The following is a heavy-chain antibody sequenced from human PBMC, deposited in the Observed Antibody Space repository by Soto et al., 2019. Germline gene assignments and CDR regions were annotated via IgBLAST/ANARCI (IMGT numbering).Heavy chain of an antibody. CDR1: GGSFSGYY. CDR2: INHSGST. CDR3: ARFRRRRWFDP. D-gene: IGHD3-16*01. J-gene: IGHJ5*02. V-gene: IGHV4-34*01. Sequence: PSETLSLTCAVYGGSFSGYYWSWIRQPPGKGLEWIGEINHSGSTNYNPSLKSRVTISVDTSKNQFSLKLSSVTAADTAVYYCARFRRRRWFDPWGQGTLVTVSS.